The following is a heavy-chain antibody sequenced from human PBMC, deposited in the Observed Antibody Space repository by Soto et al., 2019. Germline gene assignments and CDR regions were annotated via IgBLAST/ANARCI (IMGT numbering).Heavy chain of an antibody. J-gene: IGHJ4*02. Sequence: SDTLSLTCSVSGGSISTVGHYWTWIRQPPGKGLEWIGSIYHTGSTYYSKSLRSRLTMSVDTSKSQFSLRLSSVTAADTAVYYCARATGTLRSRNCDYWGQGSLVTVSS. V-gene: IGHV4-31*03. CDR2: IYHTGST. D-gene: IGHD1-1*01. CDR1: GGSISTVGHY. CDR3: ARATGTLRSRNCDY.